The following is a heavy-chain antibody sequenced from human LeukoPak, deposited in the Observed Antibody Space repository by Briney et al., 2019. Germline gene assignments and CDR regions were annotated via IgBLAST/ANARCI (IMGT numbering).Heavy chain of an antibody. J-gene: IGHJ4*02. V-gene: IGHV3-21*04. CDR3: ASGKETSMAQGY. D-gene: IGHD5-18*01. Sequence: GGSLRLSCAASGFTFSDYTMNWVRQAPGKGLEWVSSISSSSTYTFYADSVKGRFTISRDNAKNSLHLQMNSLRAEDTAVYYCASGKETSMAQGYWGQGTLVTVSS. CDR2: ISSSSTYT. CDR1: GFTFSDYT.